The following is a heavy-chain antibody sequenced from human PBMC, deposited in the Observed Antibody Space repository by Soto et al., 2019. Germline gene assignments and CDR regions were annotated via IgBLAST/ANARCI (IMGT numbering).Heavy chain of an antibody. CDR3: ARDPGYSSSWYNPTSPRGDY. D-gene: IGHD6-13*01. Sequence: GASVKVSCKASGYTFTSYGISWVRQAPGQGLEWMGWISAYNGNTNYAQKLQGRVTMTTDTSTSTAYMELRSLRSDDTAVYYCARDPGYSSSWYNPTSPRGDYWGQGTLVTVSA. CDR2: ISAYNGNT. J-gene: IGHJ4*02. CDR1: GYTFTSYG. V-gene: IGHV1-18*01.